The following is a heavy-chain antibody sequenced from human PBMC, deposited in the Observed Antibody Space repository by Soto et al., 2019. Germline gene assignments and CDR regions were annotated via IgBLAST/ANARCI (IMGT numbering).Heavy chain of an antibody. CDR2: ISYDGSNK. Sequence: RSLRLSCAASGFTFSSYGMHWVRQAPGKGLEWVAVISYDGSNKYYADSVKGRFTISRDNSKNTLYLQMNSLRAEDTAVYYCAKEIYYDSSGYFDYWGQGTLVTVSS. J-gene: IGHJ4*02. D-gene: IGHD3-22*01. V-gene: IGHV3-30*18. CDR3: AKEIYYDSSGYFDY. CDR1: GFTFSSYG.